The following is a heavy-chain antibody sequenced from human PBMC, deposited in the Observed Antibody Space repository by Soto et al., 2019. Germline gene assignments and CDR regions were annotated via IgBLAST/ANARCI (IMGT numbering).Heavy chain of an antibody. V-gene: IGHV3-7*01. CDR3: ARGRYNCGDYPKFFDY. D-gene: IGHD2-21*01. CDR2: IKKDGIEK. J-gene: IGHJ4*02. CDR1: GFEFSAYW. Sequence: GGSLRLSCAASGFEFSAYWMTWVRQAPGKGLEWVANIKKDGIEKYYGDSVRGRFSVFRDNAKNAAYLQMNRLKGEDTGVYFCARGRYNCGDYPKFFDYWGQGAWVTVSS.